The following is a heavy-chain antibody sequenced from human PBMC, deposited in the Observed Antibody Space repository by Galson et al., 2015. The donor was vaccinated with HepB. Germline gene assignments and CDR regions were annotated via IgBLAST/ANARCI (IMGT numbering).Heavy chain of an antibody. CDR3: ARHPNYYDSSGYYFDAFDI. CDR2: IDPSDSYT. CDR1: GYSFTSYW. D-gene: IGHD3-22*01. J-gene: IGHJ3*02. V-gene: IGHV5-10-1*01. Sequence: QSGAEVKKPGESLRISCKGSGYSFTSYWISWVRQMPGKGLEWMGRIDPSDSYTNYSPSFQGHVTISADKSISTAYLQWSSLKASDTAMYYCARHPNYYDSSGYYFDAFDIWGQGTMVTVSS.